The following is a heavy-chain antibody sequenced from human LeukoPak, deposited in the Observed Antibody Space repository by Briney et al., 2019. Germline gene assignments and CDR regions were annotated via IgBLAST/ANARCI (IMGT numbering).Heavy chain of an antibody. CDR3: ARSSPPIHDAFDI. Sequence: SVKVSCKASGGTFSSYAISWARQAPGQGLEWMGGIIPIFGTANYAQKFQGRVTITTDESTSTAYMELSSLRSEDTAVYYCARSSPPIHDAFDIWGQGTMVTVSS. V-gene: IGHV1-69*05. CDR2: IIPIFGTA. CDR1: GGTFSSYA. D-gene: IGHD5-18*01. J-gene: IGHJ3*02.